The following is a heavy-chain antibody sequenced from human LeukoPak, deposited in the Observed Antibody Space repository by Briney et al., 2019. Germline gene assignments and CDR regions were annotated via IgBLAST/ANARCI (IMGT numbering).Heavy chain of an antibody. CDR1: GFIVSHNY. CDR2: IYIDGTT. V-gene: IGHV3-53*01. J-gene: IGHJ3*02. D-gene: IGHD3-22*01. CDR3: AKDLTYYYDSSGSPTAFDI. Sequence: GGSLRLSCAASGFIVSHNYMTWVRQAPGKGLEWISVIYIDGTTYYADSVKGRFTISRDQANNTLYLQMNTLRDEDPAVYYCAKDLTYYYDSSGSPTAFDIWGQGTMVTVSS.